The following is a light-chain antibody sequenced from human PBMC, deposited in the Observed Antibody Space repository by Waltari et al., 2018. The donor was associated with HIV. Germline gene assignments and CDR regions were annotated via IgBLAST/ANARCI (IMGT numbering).Light chain of an antibody. J-gene: IGKJ2*01. Sequence: EIVLTQSPGTLSLSPGERATLSCRASQSVSSIYLAWYLQKPGQAPRLLIYGASNRATGVPDRFSGSGSGTDFTLIINRLEPEDFAVYYCQHYGGSAIYTFGQGTKLEIK. CDR1: QSVSSIY. CDR3: QHYGGSAIYT. CDR2: GAS. V-gene: IGKV3-20*01.